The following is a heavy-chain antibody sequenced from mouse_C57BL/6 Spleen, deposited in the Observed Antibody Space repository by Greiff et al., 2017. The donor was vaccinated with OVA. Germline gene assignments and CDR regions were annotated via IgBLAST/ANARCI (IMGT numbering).Heavy chain of an antibody. CDR2: INPNYGTT. CDR1: GYSFTDYN. Sequence: EVQLVESGPELVKPGASVKISCKASGYSFTDYNMNWVKQSNGKSLEWIGVINPNYGTTSYNQKFKGKATLTVDQSSSTAYMQLNSLTSEDSAVYYCARWDIYGPHWYFDVWGTGTTVTVSS. CDR3: ARWDIYGPHWYFDV. D-gene: IGHD1-1*02. V-gene: IGHV1-39*01. J-gene: IGHJ1*03.